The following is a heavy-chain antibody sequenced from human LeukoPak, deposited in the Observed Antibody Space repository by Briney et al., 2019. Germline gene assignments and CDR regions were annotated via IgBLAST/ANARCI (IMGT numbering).Heavy chain of an antibody. CDR2: ISSSSSTI. V-gene: IGHV3-48*01. CDR1: GFTFSSYA. CDR3: ARDGGKSGSYEFDY. Sequence: GGSLRLSCAASGFTFSSYAMSWVRQAPGKGLEWVSYISSSSSTIYYADSVKGRFTISRDNAKNSLYLQMNSLRAEDTAVYYCARDGGKSGSYEFDYWGQGTLVTVSS. D-gene: IGHD1-26*01. J-gene: IGHJ4*02.